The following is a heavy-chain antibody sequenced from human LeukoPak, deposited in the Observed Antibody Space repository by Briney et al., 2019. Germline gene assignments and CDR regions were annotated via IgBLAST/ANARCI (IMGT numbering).Heavy chain of an antibody. V-gene: IGHV4-39*07. CDR3: ARDGSSSRYYYDSSGDNWFDP. Sequence: SETLSLTCTVSGGSISSSSYYWGWIRQPPGKGLEWIGSIYYSGSTYYNPSLKSRVTISADTSKNQFSLKLSSVTAADTAVYYCARDGSSSRYYYDSSGDNWFDPWGQGTLVTVSS. J-gene: IGHJ5*02. CDR2: IYYSGST. D-gene: IGHD3-22*01. CDR1: GGSISSSSYY.